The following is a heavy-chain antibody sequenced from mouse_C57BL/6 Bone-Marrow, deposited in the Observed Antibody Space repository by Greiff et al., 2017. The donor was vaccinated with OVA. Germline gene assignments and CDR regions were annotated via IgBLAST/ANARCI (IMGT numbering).Heavy chain of an antibody. V-gene: IGHV5-9-1*02. CDR1: GFTFSSYA. J-gene: IGHJ4*01. CDR3: TRLIDAMDY. CDR2: ISSGGDYI. Sequence: DVMLVESGEGLVKPGGSLKLSCAASGFTFSSYAMSWVHQTPEKRLEWVAYISSGGDYIYYADTVKGRFTISRDNARNTLYLQMSSLKTKDTAMYYCTRLIDAMDYWGQGTSVTVSS.